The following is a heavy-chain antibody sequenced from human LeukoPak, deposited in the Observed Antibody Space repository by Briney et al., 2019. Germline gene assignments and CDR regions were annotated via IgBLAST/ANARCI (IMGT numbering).Heavy chain of an antibody. D-gene: IGHD2-21*02. CDR1: GFTFSSYW. V-gene: IGHV3-74*01. CDR2: INTDGSST. Sequence: GGSLRLSCAASGFTFSSYWMHWVRQAPGKGLVWVSRINTDGSSTSYADSVKGRFTISRDNAKNTLYLRMNSLRAEDTAVYYCARAGFRVTEFDPWGQGALVTVSS. J-gene: IGHJ5*02. CDR3: ARAGFRVTEFDP.